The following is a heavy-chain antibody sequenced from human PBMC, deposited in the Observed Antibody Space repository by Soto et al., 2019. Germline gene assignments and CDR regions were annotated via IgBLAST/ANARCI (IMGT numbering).Heavy chain of an antibody. CDR1: GFSLTTSGVG. Sequence: QITLNESGPTQVKPRQTLTLTCTFSGFSLTTSGVGVGWIRQSPGKAPEWLALIYWDDDTRYSPSLKSRLTITKDTSKNQVVLTMADLDPADTATYYCAHIVLRTVFGVVTTTAIYFDFWGQGTPVAVSS. J-gene: IGHJ4*02. V-gene: IGHV2-5*02. CDR2: IYWDDDT. CDR3: AHIVLRTVFGVVTTTAIYFDF. D-gene: IGHD3-3*01.